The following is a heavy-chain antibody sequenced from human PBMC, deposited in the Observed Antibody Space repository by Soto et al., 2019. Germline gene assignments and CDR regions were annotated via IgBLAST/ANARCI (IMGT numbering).Heavy chain of an antibody. D-gene: IGHD2-2*01. CDR3: ARHSVVPAANNDYFDY. CDR1: GGSISSYY. J-gene: IGHJ4*02. V-gene: IGHV4-59*01. CDR2: IYYSGST. Sequence: SETLSLTCTVSGGSISSYYWSWIRQPPGKGLEWIGYIYYSGSTNYNPSLKSRVTISVDTSKNQFSLKLSSVTAADTAVYYCARHSVVPAANNDYFDYWGQGTLVTVSS.